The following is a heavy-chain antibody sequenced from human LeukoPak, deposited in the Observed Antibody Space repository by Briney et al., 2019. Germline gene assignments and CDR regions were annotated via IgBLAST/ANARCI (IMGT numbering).Heavy chain of an antibody. Sequence: ASVKVSCKASGYTFTGYYMHWVRQAPGQGLEWMGWINPNSGGTNYAQKFQGRVTMTRDTSISTAYMELSGLRSDDTAVYYCARVGYCSSTSCYWDFDYWGQGTLVTVSS. J-gene: IGHJ4*02. CDR2: INPNSGGT. D-gene: IGHD2-2*01. V-gene: IGHV1-2*02. CDR3: ARVGYCSSTSCYWDFDY. CDR1: GYTFTGYY.